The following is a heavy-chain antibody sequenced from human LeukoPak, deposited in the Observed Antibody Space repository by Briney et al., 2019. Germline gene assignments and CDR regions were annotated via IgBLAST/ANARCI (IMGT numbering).Heavy chain of an antibody. CDR3: ARLSRTDEMTDEDGSDAFDI. V-gene: IGHV4-59*08. J-gene: IGHJ3*02. Sequence: SETLSLTCTVTGGSISSYYWSWIRQPPGKGLEWIGYIYYSGSTNYNPSLKSRVTISVDTSKNQFSLKLSSVTAADTAVYYCARLSRTDEMTDEDGSDAFDIWGQGTMVTVSS. CDR2: IYYSGST. D-gene: IGHD3-10*01. CDR1: GGSISSYY.